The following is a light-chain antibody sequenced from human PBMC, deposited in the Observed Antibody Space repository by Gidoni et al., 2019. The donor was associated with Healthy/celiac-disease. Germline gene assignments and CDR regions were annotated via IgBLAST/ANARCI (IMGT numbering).Light chain of an antibody. CDR2: QDT. V-gene: IGLV3-1*01. CDR1: KLGNKY. Sequence: SYELTQPPSVSVSPGQTASITCSGDKLGNKYACWYQQKPGQSPVLVSYQDTKRPSGIPARFSGSNAGNTATLTISGTQAMDEADYYCQAWDSSTVVVFGGGTKLTVL. J-gene: IGLJ2*01. CDR3: QAWDSSTVVV.